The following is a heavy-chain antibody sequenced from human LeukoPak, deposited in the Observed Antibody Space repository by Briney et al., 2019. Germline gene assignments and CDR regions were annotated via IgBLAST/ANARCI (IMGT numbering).Heavy chain of an antibody. V-gene: IGHV4-31*03. CDR3: AGQTTVTTGTENWFDP. CDR2: IYYSGST. Sequence: PSETLSLTCTVSGGSISSGGYYWSWIRQHPGKGLEWIGYIYYSGSTYYNPSLKSRVTISVDTSKNQFSLKLSSVTAADTAVYYCAGQTTVTTGTENWFDPWGQGTLVTVSS. D-gene: IGHD4-17*01. J-gene: IGHJ5*02. CDR1: GGSISSGGYY.